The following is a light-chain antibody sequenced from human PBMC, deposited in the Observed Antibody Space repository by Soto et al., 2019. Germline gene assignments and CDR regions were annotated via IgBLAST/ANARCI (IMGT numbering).Light chain of an antibody. CDR1: SSDVGSYNY. V-gene: IGLV2-14*01. Sequence: QSALTQPASVSGSPGQSITISCTGTSSDVGSYNYVSWYRQHPGKAPKLMIYEVSNRPSGVSNRFSGSKAGNTASLTISGLQAEDEADYYCSSYTGSSTPVFGGGTQLTVL. CDR2: EVS. CDR3: SSYTGSSTPV. J-gene: IGLJ2*01.